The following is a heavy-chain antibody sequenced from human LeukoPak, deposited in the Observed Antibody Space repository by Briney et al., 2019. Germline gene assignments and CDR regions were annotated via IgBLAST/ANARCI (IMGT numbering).Heavy chain of an antibody. V-gene: IGHV1-46*01. J-gene: IGHJ6*02. D-gene: IGHD2-2*01. CDR1: GYTFTSYY. Sequence: ASVKVSCTASGYTFTSYYMHWVRQAPGQGLEWMGIINPSGGSTSYAQKFQGRVTMTRDTSTSTVYMVLSSLRSEDTAVYYCAREEYQLLSPYYYYGMDVWGQGTTVTVSS. CDR2: INPSGGST. CDR3: AREEYQLLSPYYYYGMDV.